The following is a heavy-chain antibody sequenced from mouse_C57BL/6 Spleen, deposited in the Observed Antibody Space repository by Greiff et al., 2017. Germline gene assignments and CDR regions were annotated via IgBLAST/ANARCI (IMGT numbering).Heavy chain of an antibody. CDR2: INPNNGGT. Sequence: EVKLQQSGPELVKPGASVKIPCKASGYTFTDYNMDWVKQSHGKSLEWIGDINPNNGGTIYNQKFKGKATLTVDKSSSTAYMELRSLTSEDTAVYYCARGIYYYGSNYYAMDYWGQGTSVTVSS. V-gene: IGHV1-18*01. CDR3: ARGIYYYGSNYYAMDY. D-gene: IGHD1-1*01. CDR1: GYTFTDYN. J-gene: IGHJ4*01.